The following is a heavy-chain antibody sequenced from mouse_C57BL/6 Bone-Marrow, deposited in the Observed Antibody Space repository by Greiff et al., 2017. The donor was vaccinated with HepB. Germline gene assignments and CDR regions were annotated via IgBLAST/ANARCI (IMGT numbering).Heavy chain of an antibody. CDR2: INPNYGTT. CDR1: GYSLTDYN. V-gene: IGHV1-39*01. Sequence: ESGPELVKPGASVKISCKASGYSLTDYNMNWVKQSNGKSLEWIGVINPNYGTTSYNQKFKGKATLTVDQSSSTAYMQLNSLTSEDSAVYYCARGGGYDVNFDYWGQGTTLTVSS. CDR3: ARGGGYDVNFDY. D-gene: IGHD2-2*01. J-gene: IGHJ2*01.